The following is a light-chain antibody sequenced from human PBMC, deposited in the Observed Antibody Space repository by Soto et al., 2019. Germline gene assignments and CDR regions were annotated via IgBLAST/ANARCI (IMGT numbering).Light chain of an antibody. CDR2: SYN. CDR3: AAWDDSLNGYV. V-gene: IGLV1-44*01. J-gene: IGLJ1*01. CDR1: SSNIGSNT. Sequence: QLVLTQPPSASGTPGQRVTISCSGSSSNIGSNTVNWYQQLPGTAPKLLIYSYNQRPSGAPDRFSGSKSVTSASLAISGLQSEDEADYYCAAWDDSLNGYVFGTGTKLTVL.